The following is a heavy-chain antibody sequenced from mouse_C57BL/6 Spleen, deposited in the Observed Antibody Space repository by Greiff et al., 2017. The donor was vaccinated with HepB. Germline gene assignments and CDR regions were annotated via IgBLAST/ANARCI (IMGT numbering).Heavy chain of an antibody. CDR2: ILPGSGST. D-gene: IGHD2-3*01. Sequence: QVQLKESGAELMKPGASVKLSCKATGYTFTGYWIEWVKQRPGHGLEWIGEILPGSGSTNYNEKFKGKATFTADTSSNTAYMQLSSLTTEDSDIYYCARSSSYYDGYYVFDYWGQGTTLTVSS. V-gene: IGHV1-9*01. CDR1: GYTFTGYW. J-gene: IGHJ2*01. CDR3: ARSSSYYDGYYVFDY.